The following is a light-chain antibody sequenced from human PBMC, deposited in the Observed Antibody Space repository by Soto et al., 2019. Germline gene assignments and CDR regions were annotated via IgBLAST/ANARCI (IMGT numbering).Light chain of an antibody. CDR2: GAS. Sequence: DIQMTQSPSSLSASIGDRITITCRASQSISTYLNWYQQKPGKAPSLLIYGASTLPSGVPSRFSGSGSATDFTLTISSLQPEDFATYYCQQTFITPPLPFGGGTKVEIK. V-gene: IGKV1-39*01. J-gene: IGKJ4*01. CDR1: QSISTY. CDR3: QQTFITPPLP.